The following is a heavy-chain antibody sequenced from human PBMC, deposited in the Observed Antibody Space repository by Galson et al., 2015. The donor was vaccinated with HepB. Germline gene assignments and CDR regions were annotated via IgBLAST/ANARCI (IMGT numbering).Heavy chain of an antibody. Sequence: SLRLSCAASGFTVSSNYMRWVRQAPGKGLEWVSVIYSGGSTYYADSVKGRFTISRHNSKNTQYLQMNSLRAEDKAVYYCARDKGLGSSGWGRGDAFDIWGQGTMVTVSS. V-gene: IGHV3-53*04. CDR1: GFTVSSNY. CDR2: IYSGGST. D-gene: IGHD6-19*01. J-gene: IGHJ3*02. CDR3: ARDKGLGSSGWGRGDAFDI.